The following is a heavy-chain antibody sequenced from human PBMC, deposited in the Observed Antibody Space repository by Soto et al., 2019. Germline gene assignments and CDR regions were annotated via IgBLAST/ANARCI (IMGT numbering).Heavy chain of an antibody. CDR3: AKVAYDFWSGSEYFDY. CDR1: GFTFSNYG. Sequence: PVGSLRLSCAASGFTFSNYGIHWVRQAPGKGLEWVAIISHDGGNKYYTDSVKGRFAIYRDNSKNTLYLEMNSLRAEDTAVYYCAKVAYDFWSGSEYFDYWGQGTLVTVSS. CDR2: ISHDGGNK. D-gene: IGHD3-3*01. J-gene: IGHJ4*02. V-gene: IGHV3-30*18.